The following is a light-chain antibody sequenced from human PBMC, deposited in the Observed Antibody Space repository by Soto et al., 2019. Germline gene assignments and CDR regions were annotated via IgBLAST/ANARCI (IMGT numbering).Light chain of an antibody. CDR2: GAS. V-gene: IGKV3-15*01. J-gene: IGKJ5*01. CDR3: QQDRPSPAIR. CDR1: QSVSSN. Sequence: EIVMTQTPATLSVSAGERATLSCRASQSVSSNLAWYQQKPGQAPRLLIYGASTRATGIPARFSGSGSGTEFTLTVSRLEPEDSALYFCQQDRPSPAIRVGQGTRLEIK.